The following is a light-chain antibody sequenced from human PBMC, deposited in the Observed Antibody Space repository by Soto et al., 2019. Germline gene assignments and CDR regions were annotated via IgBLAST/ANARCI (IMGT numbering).Light chain of an antibody. CDR3: HQDFNLPWT. J-gene: IGKJ1*01. CDR2: AAS. CDR1: QGISNY. V-gene: IGKV1-NL1*01. Sequence: DIQMTYSPSSLSASAGDIVTITCRASQGISNYLAWYQQKPGKVPKLLIYAASTRATGIPVRFSGSGSGTDFTLTISSLQPEDFAVHFCHQDFNLPWTFGQVTKVDIK.